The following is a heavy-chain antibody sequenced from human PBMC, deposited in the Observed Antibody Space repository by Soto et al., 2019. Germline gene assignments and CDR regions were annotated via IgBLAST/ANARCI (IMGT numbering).Heavy chain of an antibody. CDR1: GGSFSGYY. CDR2: INHSGST. J-gene: IGHJ4*02. CDR3: ARQVTNY. V-gene: IGHV4-34*01. Sequence: SETLSLTCAVYGGSFSGYYWSWIRQPPGKGLEWIGEINHSGSTNYNPSLKSRVTISVDTSKNQFSLKLSSVTAADTAVYYCARQVTNYWGQGTLVTVSS. D-gene: IGHD2-8*01.